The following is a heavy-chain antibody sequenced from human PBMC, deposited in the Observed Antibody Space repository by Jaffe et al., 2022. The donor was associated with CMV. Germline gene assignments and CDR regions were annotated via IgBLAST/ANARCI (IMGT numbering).Heavy chain of an antibody. D-gene: IGHD6-13*01. CDR2: IYYSGST. J-gene: IGHJ5*02. CDR1: GGSVSSGSYY. Sequence: QVQLQESGPGLVKPSETLSLTCTVSGGSVSSGSYYWSWIRQPPGKGLEWIGYIYYSGSTNYNPSLKSRVTISVDTSKNQFSLKLSSVTAADTAVYYCARDSSSWYSGRPNNWFDPWGQGTLVTVSS. V-gene: IGHV4-61*01. CDR3: ARDSSSWYSGRPNNWFDP.